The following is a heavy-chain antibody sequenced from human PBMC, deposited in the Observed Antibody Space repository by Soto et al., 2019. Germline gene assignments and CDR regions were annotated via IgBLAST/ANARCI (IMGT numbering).Heavy chain of an antibody. CDR3: ARVFDSSGNHYYYYYGMEV. CDR1: GGSVSSGSYY. J-gene: IGHJ6*02. D-gene: IGHD3-22*01. V-gene: IGHV4-61*01. Sequence: PSETLSLTCTVSGGSVSSGSYYWSWIRQPPGKGLEWIGYIYYSGSTNYNPSLKSRVTISVDTSKNQFSLKLSSVTAADTAVYYCARVFDSSGNHYYYYYGMEVWGQGTTVTVSS. CDR2: IYYSGST.